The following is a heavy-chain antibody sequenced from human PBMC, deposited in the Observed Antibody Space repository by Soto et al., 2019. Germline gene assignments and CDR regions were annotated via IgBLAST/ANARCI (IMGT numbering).Heavy chain of an antibody. Sequence: QVQLVQSGAEVKKPGASVKVSCKASGYTFTSFDINWVRQATGQGLEWMGWMNPNSGNTGYAQKCQGRVNMTRNTSISTAYMELSSLRSEDTAVYYCASSWDSSGYYYGWGQGTLVTVSS. CDR3: ASSWDSSGYYYG. D-gene: IGHD3-22*01. V-gene: IGHV1-8*01. CDR2: MNPNSGNT. CDR1: GYTFTSFD. J-gene: IGHJ4*02.